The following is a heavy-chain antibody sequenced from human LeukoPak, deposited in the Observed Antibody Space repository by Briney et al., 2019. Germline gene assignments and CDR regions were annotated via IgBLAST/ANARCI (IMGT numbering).Heavy chain of an antibody. V-gene: IGHV3-33*01. CDR3: PRECIAPGVYFDL. CDR1: GFTFSSYG. Sequence: GGSLRLSCAASGFTFSSYGMHWVRQAPGKGLEWVAVIWYDGSNKYYADSVKGRFTISRDNSKNTLYLQMNSLRAEDTAVYYCPRECIAPGVYFDLWGRGTLVTVSS. J-gene: IGHJ2*01. CDR2: IWYDGSNK. D-gene: IGHD6-13*01.